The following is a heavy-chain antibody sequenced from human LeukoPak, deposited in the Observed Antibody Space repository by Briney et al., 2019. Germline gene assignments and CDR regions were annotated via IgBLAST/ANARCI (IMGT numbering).Heavy chain of an antibody. V-gene: IGHV4-39*07. D-gene: IGHD3-10*01. CDR3: ARVSTYYYGSGSSPLYYFDY. CDR1: GGSISSSSYY. CDR2: IYYSGST. Sequence: SETLSLTCTVSGGSISSSSYYWGWIRQPPGKGLEWIGCIYYSGSTYYNPSLKSRVTISVDTSKNQFSLKLSSVTAADTAVYYCARVSTYYYGSGSSPLYYFDYWGQGTLVTVSS. J-gene: IGHJ4*02.